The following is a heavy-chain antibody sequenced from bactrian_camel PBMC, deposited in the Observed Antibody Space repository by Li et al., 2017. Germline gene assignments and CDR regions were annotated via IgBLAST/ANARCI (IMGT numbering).Heavy chain of an antibody. CDR1: GFEFRGMA. CDR3: AGRTDGNCGVWYLTTTSAFQY. CDR2: INSGGRIN. Sequence: QLVESGGGTVQPGGSLRLSCVASGFEFRGMAMSWIRQAPGKGLEWVSDINSGGRINDYASNVKGRFTISRDDAKDTLYLQMNSLKPEDTAMYYCAGRTDGNCGVWYLTTTSAFQYWGQVTQ. J-gene: IGHJ4*01. D-gene: IGHD3*01. V-gene: IGHV3S40*01.